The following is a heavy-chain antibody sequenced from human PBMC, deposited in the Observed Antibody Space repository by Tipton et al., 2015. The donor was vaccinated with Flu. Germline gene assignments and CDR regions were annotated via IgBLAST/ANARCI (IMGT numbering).Heavy chain of an antibody. CDR2: ISRSGSTI. J-gene: IGHJ6*02. CDR1: GDSIGSRYF. Sequence: LSLTCSVSGDSIGSRYFWGWIRQAPGKGLEWVSHISRSGSTINYADSVRGRFTISRDNAKKSLYLQMNSLRAEDTAVYYCARDHPPSITVLGEITDYLGMDVWGQGTTVTVSS. CDR3: ARDHPPSITVLGEITDYLGMDV. D-gene: IGHD3-3*01. V-gene: IGHV3-11*01.